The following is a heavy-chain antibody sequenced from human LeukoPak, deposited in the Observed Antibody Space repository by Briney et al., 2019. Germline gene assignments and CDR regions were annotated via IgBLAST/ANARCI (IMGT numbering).Heavy chain of an antibody. V-gene: IGHV3-48*01. CDR1: GFTFSSYS. J-gene: IGHJ4*02. Sequence: PGGSLRLSCAASGFTFSSYSMNWVRQAPGKGLEWVSYISSSSSTIYYADSVKGRFIISRDNAKNSLYLQMNSLRAEDTAVYYCAKDHDILTGYSVPPRYFDYWGQGTLVTVSS. D-gene: IGHD3-9*01. CDR3: AKDHDILTGYSVPPRYFDY. CDR2: ISSSSSTI.